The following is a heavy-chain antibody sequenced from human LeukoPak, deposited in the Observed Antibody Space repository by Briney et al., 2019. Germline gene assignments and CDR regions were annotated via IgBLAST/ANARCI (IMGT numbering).Heavy chain of an antibody. CDR3: AREILYDSTGYYL. CDR1: GGSSNSNNYY. V-gene: IGHV4-39*07. D-gene: IGHD3-22*01. Sequence: SETLSLTCTVSGGSSNSNNYYWGWIRQPPGKGLEWIGVRYYSGSTYYNPSLNIRVTISVDTSKNQFSLNLRSVTAADTAVYYCAREILYDSTGYYLWGQGTLVTVSS. J-gene: IGHJ4*02. CDR2: RYYSGST.